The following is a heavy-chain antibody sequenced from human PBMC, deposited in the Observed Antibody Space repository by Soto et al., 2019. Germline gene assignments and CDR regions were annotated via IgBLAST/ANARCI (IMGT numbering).Heavy chain of an antibody. CDR1: GFTFSSYG. V-gene: IGHV3-33*01. J-gene: IGHJ6*01. D-gene: IGHD6-13*01. Sequence: QVQLVESGGGVVQPGRSLRLSCAASGFTFSSYGMHWVRQAPGKGLEWVAVIWYDGSNKYYADSVKGRFTISRDNSKNTLYLQMNSLRAEDTAVYYCARADSSSWYGEYYYYYGMDVW. CDR2: IWYDGSNK. CDR3: ARADSSSWYGEYYYYYGMDV.